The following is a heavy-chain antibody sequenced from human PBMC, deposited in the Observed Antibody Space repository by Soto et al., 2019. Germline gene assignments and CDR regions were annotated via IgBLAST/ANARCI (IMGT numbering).Heavy chain of an antibody. V-gene: IGHV3-21*01. CDR1: GFTFSSYS. CDR3: ARLAGRRTYYDFWSGYYPALDYYYYMDV. CDR2: ISSSSSYI. J-gene: IGHJ6*03. D-gene: IGHD3-3*01. Sequence: PGGSLRLSCAASGFTFSSYSMNWVRQAPGKGLEWVSSISSSSSYIYYADSVKGRFTISRDNAKNSLYLQMNSLRAEDTAVYYCARLAGRRTYYDFWSGYYPALDYYYYMDVWGKGTTVTVSS.